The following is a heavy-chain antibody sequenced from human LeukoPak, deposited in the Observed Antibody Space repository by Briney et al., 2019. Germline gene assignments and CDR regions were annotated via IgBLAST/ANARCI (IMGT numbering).Heavy chain of an antibody. D-gene: IGHD6-13*01. CDR2: IKQDGSEK. Sequence: GGSLKLSCAASGFTFSRYAMSWVRQAPGKGLEWVANIKQDGSEKNYVDSVKGRFTISRDDAKNSLYLQMNSLRAEDTAVYYCARGLLAAAGIDYWGQGALVTVSS. CDR1: GFTFSRYA. J-gene: IGHJ4*02. CDR3: ARGLLAAAGIDY. V-gene: IGHV3-7*04.